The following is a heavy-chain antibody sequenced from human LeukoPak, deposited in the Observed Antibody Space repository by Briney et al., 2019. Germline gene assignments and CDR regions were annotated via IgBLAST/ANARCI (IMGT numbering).Heavy chain of an antibody. CDR2: IGRNNGNT. CDR1: GYTFTNYG. CDR3: ARDRGDYYFDY. J-gene: IGHJ4*02. V-gene: IGHV1-18*01. D-gene: IGHD6-25*01. Sequence: GAAVKLCCTASGYTFTNYGITWVRQPPGQGLEWMGWIGRNNGNTKFAQKLQGRVTMTTDTSTTTAYMELRSLRSDDTAVYFCARDRGDYYFDYWGQAAMAAVSS.